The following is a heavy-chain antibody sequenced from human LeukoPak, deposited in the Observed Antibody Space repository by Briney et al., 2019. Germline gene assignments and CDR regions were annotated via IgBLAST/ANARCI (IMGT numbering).Heavy chain of an antibody. Sequence: PGGSLRLSCAASGFTFDDYAMHWVRQPPGKGLEWVAAITWNSDDRVYADSVKGRFTISRDNAWNSLYLQMNRLRPEDTALYYCAKGGPYYDYPTDSWGQGTLVTVSS. CDR1: GFTFDDYA. CDR3: AKGGPYYDYPTDS. V-gene: IGHV3-9*01. D-gene: IGHD3-22*01. J-gene: IGHJ4*02. CDR2: ITWNSDDR.